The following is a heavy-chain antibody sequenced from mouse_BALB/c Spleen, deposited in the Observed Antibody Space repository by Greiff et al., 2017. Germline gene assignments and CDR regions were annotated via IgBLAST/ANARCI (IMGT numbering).Heavy chain of an antibody. CDR1: GYTFTDYY. CDR3: ARGGGYYSWFAY. V-gene: IGHV1-19*01. D-gene: IGHD2-3*01. CDR2: VNPYNGGT. J-gene: IGHJ3*01. Sequence: VQLKQSGPELVKPGASVKMSCKASGYTFTDYYMDWVKQSHGESFEWIGRVNPYNGGTSYNQKFKGKATLTVDKSSSTAYMELNSLTSEDSAVYYCARGGGYYSWFAYWGQGTLVTVSA.